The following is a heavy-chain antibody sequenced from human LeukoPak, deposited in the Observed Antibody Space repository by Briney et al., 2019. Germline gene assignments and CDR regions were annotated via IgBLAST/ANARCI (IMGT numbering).Heavy chain of an antibody. V-gene: IGHV4-59*01. CDR2: IYYSGST. J-gene: IGHJ5*02. CDR3: ARDSGSSVSWFDP. Sequence: SETLSLTCTVSGGSISSYYWSWIRQPPGKGLEWIGYIYYSGSTNYNPSLKSRVTISVDTSKNQFSLKLSSVTAADTAVYYCARDSGSSVSWFDPWGQGTLVTVSS. D-gene: IGHD1-26*01. CDR1: GGSISSYY.